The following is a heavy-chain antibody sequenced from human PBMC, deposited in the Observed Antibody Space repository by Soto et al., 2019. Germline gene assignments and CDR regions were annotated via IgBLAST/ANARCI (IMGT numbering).Heavy chain of an antibody. CDR1: GYTFTSYG. V-gene: IGHV1-18*01. J-gene: IGHJ6*02. D-gene: IGHD2-15*01. CDR3: ARERYCSGGSCYSLIYYGMDV. CDR2: ISAYNGNT. Sequence: QVQLVQSGAEVKKPGASVKVSCKASGYTFTSYGISWVRQAPGQGLEWMGWISAYNGNTNYAQKLQGRVTMTTDTSTSTAYMELRSLRSDDTAVYYCARERYCSGGSCYSLIYYGMDVWGQGTTVTVSS.